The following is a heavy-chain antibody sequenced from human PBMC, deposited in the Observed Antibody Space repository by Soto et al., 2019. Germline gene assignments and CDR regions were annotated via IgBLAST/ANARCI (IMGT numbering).Heavy chain of an antibody. V-gene: IGHV3-30-3*01. CDR3: ASQLLTIGSFAY. D-gene: IGHD2-2*01. J-gene: IGHJ4*02. Sequence: QVPLVESGGGVVQPGGSLRLSCAASGFTFNNYAVHWVRQAPGKGLEWVAIISYDGSNKYYADSVKGRFTISRDNSKNTLYLQMNGLRAEDTAVYYCASQLLTIGSFAYWGQGTLVTVSS. CDR1: GFTFNNYA. CDR2: ISYDGSNK.